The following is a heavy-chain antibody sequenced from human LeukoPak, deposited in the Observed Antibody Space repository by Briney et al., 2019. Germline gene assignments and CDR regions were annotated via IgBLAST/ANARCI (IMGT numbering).Heavy chain of an antibody. V-gene: IGHV1-18*01. J-gene: IGHJ4*02. CDR1: GYTFTSYG. CDR2: ISSNSDNT. D-gene: IGHD3-16*01. Sequence: ASVNVSCKATGYTFTSYGISWVRQAPGQGLEWMGWISSNSDNTNYAQKPQGRVTMTTDTSTSTAYMELRSLRSDDTAVYYCARDWGSIKVITDYWGQGTLVTVSS. CDR3: ARDWGSIKVITDY.